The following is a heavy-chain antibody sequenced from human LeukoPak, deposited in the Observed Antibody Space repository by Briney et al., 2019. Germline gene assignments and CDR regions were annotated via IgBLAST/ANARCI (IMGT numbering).Heavy chain of an antibody. CDR3: TRGPTLIGVAGTWPLDY. Sequence: GGSLRLSCAASGCTFSDYSMHWVRQAPGKGLEWVSSISSGSTYKYSADSVKGRFTISRDNAKNSLFLQMNSLRAEDPAVYYCTRGPTLIGVAGTWPLDYWGQGTLVTVSS. J-gene: IGHJ4*02. V-gene: IGHV3-21*01. D-gene: IGHD6-19*01. CDR2: ISSGSTYK. CDR1: GCTFSDYS.